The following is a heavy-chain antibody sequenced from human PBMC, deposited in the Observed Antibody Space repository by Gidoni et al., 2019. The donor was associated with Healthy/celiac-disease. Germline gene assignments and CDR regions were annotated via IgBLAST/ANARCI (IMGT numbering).Heavy chain of an antibody. CDR1: GFSLSTSGVG. J-gene: IGHJ5*02. CDR2: IYWNDDK. CDR3: AHSVDSSSHNWFDP. D-gene: IGHD6-6*01. V-gene: IGHV2-5*01. Sequence: QITLKESGPTLVKPTQTLTLTCTFSGFSLSTSGVGVGWIRQPPGKALEWLALIYWNDDKPYSPSLKSRLTITKDTSKNQVVLTMTNMDPVDTATYYCAHSVDSSSHNWFDPWGQGTLVTVSS.